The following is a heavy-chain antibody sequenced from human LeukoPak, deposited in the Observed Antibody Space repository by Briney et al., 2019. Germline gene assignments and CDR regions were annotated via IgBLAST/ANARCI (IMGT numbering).Heavy chain of an antibody. CDR2: IKSKTDGGTT. D-gene: IGHD3-16*01. J-gene: IGHJ4*02. CDR1: GFTFSNAW. V-gene: IGHV3-15*01. CDR3: TSANYVWGSVEGFDY. Sequence: GGSLRLSXAASGFTFSNAWMSWVRQAPGKGLEWVGRIKSKTDGGTTDYAAPVKGRFTISRDDSKNTLYLRTNSLKTEDTAVYYCTSANYVWGSVEGFDYWGQGTLVTVSS.